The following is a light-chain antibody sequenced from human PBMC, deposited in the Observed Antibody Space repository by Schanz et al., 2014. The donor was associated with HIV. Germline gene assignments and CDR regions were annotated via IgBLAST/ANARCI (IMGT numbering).Light chain of an antibody. CDR2: AAS. J-gene: IGKJ1*01. CDR1: QSISSY. Sequence: DIQMTQSPSSLSASVGDRVTLTCRASQSISSYLNWYQQKPGRAPKLLIYAASSLPSGLPSRFSGSGSGTYFPLTISSLQPEDFATYYCQQSSTTWWTFGQGTKVEIK. V-gene: IGKV1-39*01. CDR3: QQSSTTWWT.